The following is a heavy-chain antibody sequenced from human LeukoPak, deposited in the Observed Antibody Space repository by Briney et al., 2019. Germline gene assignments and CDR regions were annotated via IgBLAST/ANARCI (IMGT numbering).Heavy chain of an antibody. CDR1: GGTFSSYA. D-gene: IGHD2-2*01. CDR3: ARVNCSSTSCSYYYYGMDV. J-gene: IGHJ6*02. Sequence: ASVKVSCKASGGTFSSYAINWVRQATGQGLEWMGWMNPNSGNTGYAQKFQGRVTMTRNTSISTAYMELSSLRSEDTAVYYCARVNCSSTSCSYYYYGMDVWGQGTTVTVSS. CDR2: MNPNSGNT. V-gene: IGHV1-8*02.